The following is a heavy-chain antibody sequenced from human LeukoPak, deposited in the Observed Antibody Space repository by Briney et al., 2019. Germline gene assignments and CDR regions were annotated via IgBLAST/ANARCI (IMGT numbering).Heavy chain of an antibody. D-gene: IGHD3-22*01. V-gene: IGHV4-59*01. Sequence: SETLSLTCAVYGGSFSGYYWSWIRQPPGKGLEWIGYIYYSGSTNYNPSLKSRVTISVDTSKNQFSLKLSSVTAADTAVYYCARDFGNYYDSSGYPRWYFDLWGRGTLVTVSS. CDR1: GGSFSGYY. CDR3: ARDFGNYYDSSGYPRWYFDL. CDR2: IYYSGST. J-gene: IGHJ2*01.